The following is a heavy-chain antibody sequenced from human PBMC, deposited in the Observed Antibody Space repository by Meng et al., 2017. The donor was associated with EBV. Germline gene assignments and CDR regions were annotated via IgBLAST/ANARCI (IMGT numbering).Heavy chain of an antibody. Sequence: QVRLVQSAAGVKKPGSSVMVSCKTSGGPFRYYAISWVRQAPGQGLEWLGGFLPRLGAPNYAQKFHGRVKITADESTSTHYMDLSSLRSEDTAIYYCASESGRGYTPDYWGQGTLVTVSS. CDR1: GGPFRYYA. CDR2: FLPRLGAP. D-gene: IGHD5-18*01. V-gene: IGHV1-69*01. CDR3: ASESGRGYTPDY. J-gene: IGHJ4*02.